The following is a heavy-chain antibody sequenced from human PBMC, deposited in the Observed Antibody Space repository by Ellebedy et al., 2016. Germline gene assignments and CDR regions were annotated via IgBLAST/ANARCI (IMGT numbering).Heavy chain of an antibody. V-gene: IGHV1-18*01. D-gene: IGHD3-10*01. CDR1: GGTFSSYA. CDR2: ISAYNGNT. Sequence: ASVKVSCKASGGTFSSYAISWVRQAPGQGLEWMGWISAYNGNTNYAQKLQGRVTMTTDTSTSTAYMELRSLRSDDTAVYYCARDRGELWFGEVVFDYWGQGTLVTVSS. J-gene: IGHJ4*02. CDR3: ARDRGELWFGEVVFDY.